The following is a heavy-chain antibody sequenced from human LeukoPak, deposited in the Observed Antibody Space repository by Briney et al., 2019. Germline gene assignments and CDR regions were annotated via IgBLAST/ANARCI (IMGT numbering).Heavy chain of an antibody. Sequence: SETLSLTCAVYGGSFSGYYWSWIRQPPGKGLEWIGEINHSGSTNYNPSLKSRVTISVDTSKNQFSLKLSSVTAADTAVYYCARAYDSGGRDFQHWGQGTLVTVSS. CDR2: INHSGST. J-gene: IGHJ1*01. V-gene: IGHV4-34*01. CDR3: ARAYDSGGRDFQH. D-gene: IGHD3-22*01. CDR1: GGSFSGYY.